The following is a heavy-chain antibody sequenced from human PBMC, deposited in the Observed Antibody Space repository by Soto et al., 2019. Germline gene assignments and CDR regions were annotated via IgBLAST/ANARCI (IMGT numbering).Heavy chain of an antibody. Sequence: SETLSLTCTVSGGSISSSSYYWGWIRQPPGKGLEWIGSIYYSGSTYYNPSLKSRVTISVDTSKNQFSLKLSSVTAADTAAYYCARQGLVRVEGYGMDVWGQGTTVTV. V-gene: IGHV4-39*01. J-gene: IGHJ6*02. CDR1: GGSISSSSYY. CDR3: ARQGLVRVEGYGMDV. D-gene: IGHD6-19*01. CDR2: IYYSGST.